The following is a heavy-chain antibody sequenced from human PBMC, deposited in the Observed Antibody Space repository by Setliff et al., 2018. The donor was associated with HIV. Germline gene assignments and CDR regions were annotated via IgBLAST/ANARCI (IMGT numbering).Heavy chain of an antibody. CDR2: INHSEIT. J-gene: IGHJ3*02. CDR1: GGSFSNYY. Sequence: SETLSLTCAVYGGSFSNYYWSWIRQTPGEGPEWIGEINHSEITKYNPSLESRVTISLDTSKNRFSLKLTSVTAADTSVYYCARKGVDLYFGVDAFDMWGQGTMVTVSS. D-gene: IGHD3-10*01. CDR3: ARKGVDLYFGVDAFDM. V-gene: IGHV4-34*01.